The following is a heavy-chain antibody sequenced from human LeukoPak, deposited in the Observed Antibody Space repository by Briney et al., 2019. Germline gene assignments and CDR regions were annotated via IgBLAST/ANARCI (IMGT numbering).Heavy chain of an antibody. CDR1: GGSISSGSYY. J-gene: IGHJ4*02. V-gene: IGHV4-61*02. CDR2: IYTSGST. D-gene: IGHD3-3*02. Sequence: SETLSLTCTVSGGSISSGSYYWSWIRQPAGKGLEWIGRIYTSGSTNYNPSLKSRVTISVDTSKNQFSLKLSSVTAADTAVYYCARARPFLEWLFRANIFDYWGQGTLVTVSS. CDR3: ARARPFLEWLFRANIFDY.